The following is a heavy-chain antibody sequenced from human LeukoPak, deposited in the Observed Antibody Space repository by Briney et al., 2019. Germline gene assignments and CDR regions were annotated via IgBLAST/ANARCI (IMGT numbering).Heavy chain of an antibody. D-gene: IGHD3-22*01. J-gene: IGHJ4*02. CDR3: ARARPPPANYYDSSGYPPPSFDY. CDR1: GYTFSIYG. Sequence: GASVTVCYKAAGYTFSIYGFSWVRQAPGQGLEWMGGIIPIFGTANYAQKFQGRVTITADKSTSTAYMELSSLRSEDTAVYYCARARPPPANYYDSSGYPPPSFDYWGQGTLVTVSS. V-gene: IGHV1-69*06. CDR2: IIPIFGTA.